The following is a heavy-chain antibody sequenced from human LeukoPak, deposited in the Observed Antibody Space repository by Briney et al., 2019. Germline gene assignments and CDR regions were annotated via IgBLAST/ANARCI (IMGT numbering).Heavy chain of an antibody. CDR3: VRGDQEASEPAFDY. V-gene: IGHV3-48*02. CDR1: GFTFSSYD. J-gene: IGHJ4*02. Sequence: PGGSLRLSCAASGFTFSSYDMSWVRQAPGKGLEWVSYISSGGSTIYYADSVRGRFTISRDTAKNSLYLEMNTLRDEDTAMYYCVRGDQEASEPAFDYWGQGTLVTVSS. D-gene: IGHD1-14*01. CDR2: ISSGGSTI.